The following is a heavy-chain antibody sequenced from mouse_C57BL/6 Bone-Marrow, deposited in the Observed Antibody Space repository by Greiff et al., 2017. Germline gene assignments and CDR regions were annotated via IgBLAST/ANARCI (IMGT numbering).Heavy chain of an antibody. J-gene: IGHJ2*01. CDR3: ARSGPYYFDY. V-gene: IGHV1-81*01. CDR1: GYTFTSYG. D-gene: IGHD3-1*01. CDR2: IYPRSGNT. Sequence: QVQLQQSGAELARPGASVKLSCKASGYTFTSYGISWVKQRTGQGLEWIGEIYPRSGNTYSNEKFKGKATLTADKSSSTAYMELLSLTSEDSAVYVCARSGPYYFDYWGQGTTLTVSS.